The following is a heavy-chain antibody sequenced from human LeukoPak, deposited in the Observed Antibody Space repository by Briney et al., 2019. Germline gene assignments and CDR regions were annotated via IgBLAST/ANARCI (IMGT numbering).Heavy chain of an antibody. CDR2: MNPNSGNT. CDR3: AKAGIVATMNADWFDP. D-gene: IGHD5-12*01. CDR1: GYTFTSYD. V-gene: IGHV1-8*01. J-gene: IGHJ5*02. Sequence: GASVKVSCKASGYTFTSYDINWVRQATGQGLEWLGWMNPNSGNTGHAQKLRGRVTMTRDTSISTAYMELSSLRSEHTAVYYCAKAGIVATMNADWFDPWGQGTLVTVSS.